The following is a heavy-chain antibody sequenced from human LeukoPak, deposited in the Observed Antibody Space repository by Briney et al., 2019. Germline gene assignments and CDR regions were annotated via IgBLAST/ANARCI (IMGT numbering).Heavy chain of an antibody. CDR1: GFTFSSSG. J-gene: IGHJ1*01. V-gene: IGHV3-33*01. CDR3: ARGGHFSSYKEYFHN. Sequence: GRSLRLSCAASGFTFSSSGMHWVRQAPGKGLEWVALIWYDGINEYYADSVKGRFSISRDDSKNTLYLQMNSLRAEDTAVYSCARGGHFSSYKEYFHNWGQGTLVSVSS. CDR2: IWYDGINE. D-gene: IGHD6-13*01.